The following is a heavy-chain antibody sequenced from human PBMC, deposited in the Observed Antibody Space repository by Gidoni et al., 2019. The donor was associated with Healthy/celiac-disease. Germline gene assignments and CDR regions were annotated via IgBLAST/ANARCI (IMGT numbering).Heavy chain of an antibody. Sequence: EVQLVESGGGLVQPGGSLSLSCAASGFTFSSYSMNWVRQAPGKGLEWVSYISSSSSTIYYADSVKGRFTISRDNAKNSLYLQMNSLRAEDTAVYYCAKLSSGAFDIWGQGTMVTVSS. CDR3: AKLSSGAFDI. V-gene: IGHV3-48*01. CDR1: GFTFSSYS. J-gene: IGHJ3*02. CDR2: ISSSSSTI.